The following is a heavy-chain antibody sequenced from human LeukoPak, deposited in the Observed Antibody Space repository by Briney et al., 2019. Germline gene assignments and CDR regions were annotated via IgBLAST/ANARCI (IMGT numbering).Heavy chain of an antibody. Sequence: ASVKVSCKASGYTFTSNAIHWVRQAPGQRLEWMGWINPNSGGTNYAQKFQGRVTMTRDTSISTAYMELSRLRSDDTAVYYCARYSSSWFPGAFDIWGQGTMVTVSS. CDR3: ARYSSSWFPGAFDI. V-gene: IGHV1-2*02. J-gene: IGHJ3*02. D-gene: IGHD6-13*01. CDR2: INPNSGGT. CDR1: GYTFTSNA.